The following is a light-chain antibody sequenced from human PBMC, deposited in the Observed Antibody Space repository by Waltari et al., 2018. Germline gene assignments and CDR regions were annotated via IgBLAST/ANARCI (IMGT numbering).Light chain of an antibody. Sequence: QSVLTQPPSASGTPGQRVTISCSGSNPNVGSNYVYWYQQFPDTAPKLLIYRNTQRSSGVPDRFSASKSGTSASLAISGLRSEDEADYFCAAWDDSLSGHVVVGGGTKVTVL. CDR3: AAWDDSLSGHVV. J-gene: IGLJ2*01. CDR1: NPNVGSNY. V-gene: IGLV1-47*01. CDR2: RNT.